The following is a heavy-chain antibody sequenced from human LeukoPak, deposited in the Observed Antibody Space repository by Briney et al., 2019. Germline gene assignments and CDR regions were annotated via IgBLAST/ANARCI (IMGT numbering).Heavy chain of an antibody. CDR1: GASINSGAYS. D-gene: IGHD6-6*01. CDR2: VYHGGSS. Sequence: PSETLSLTCTVSGASINSGAYSWGWIRQPPGKGLEWIGNVYHGGSSYYNPSLKSRVTISVDTSKNQFSLNLYSVTAADTAVYYCARRVGSSDCFDYWGQGTLVTVSS. CDR3: ARRVGSSDCFDY. V-gene: IGHV4-38-2*02. J-gene: IGHJ4*02.